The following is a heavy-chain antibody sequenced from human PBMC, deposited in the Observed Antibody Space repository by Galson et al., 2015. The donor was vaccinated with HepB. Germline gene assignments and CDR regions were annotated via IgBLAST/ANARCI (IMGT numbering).Heavy chain of an antibody. CDR3: AKDHRALASGTYYRLRFYGMDV. CDR2: ITAGGGRT. Sequence: SLRLSCAASGFTFSSYAMNWARQAPGKGLEWVSSITAGGGRTYYADSVKGRFTISRDNSENTLSLHMNSLRAEDTALYYCAKDHRALASGTYYRLRFYGMDVWGQGTTVTVSS. V-gene: IGHV3-23*01. CDR1: GFTFSSYA. J-gene: IGHJ6*02. D-gene: IGHD3-10*01.